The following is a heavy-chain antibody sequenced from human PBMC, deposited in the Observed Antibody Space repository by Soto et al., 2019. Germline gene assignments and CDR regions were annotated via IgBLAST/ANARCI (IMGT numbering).Heavy chain of an antibody. CDR1: GFTFSDYY. J-gene: IGHJ4*02. V-gene: IGHV3-11*06. CDR3: ARVVRLMLYSDY. CDR2: IGPSSSYT. Sequence: PGGSLRLSXAASGFTFSDYYMSWIRQAPGKGLEWVSYIGPSSSYTNYADSVKGRFTISRDNTKNSLYLQMNSLRAEDTAVYYCARVVRLMLYSDYWGQGALVTVSS. D-gene: IGHD2-8*01.